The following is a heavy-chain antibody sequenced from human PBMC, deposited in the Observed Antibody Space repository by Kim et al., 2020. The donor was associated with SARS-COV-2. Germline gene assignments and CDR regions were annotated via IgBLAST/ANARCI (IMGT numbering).Heavy chain of an antibody. Sequence: ASVKVSCKASGYTFTSYGISWVRQAPGQGLEWMGWINTYRGNTKYAQILQGRVTMTTDTSTGTTYMELRSLRSDDTAVYYCARERVNYLRADLWGQGTLVTVSS. CDR3: ARERVNYLRADL. D-gene: IGHD4-4*01. CDR2: INTYRGNT. V-gene: IGHV1-18*04. J-gene: IGHJ4*02. CDR1: GYTFTSYG.